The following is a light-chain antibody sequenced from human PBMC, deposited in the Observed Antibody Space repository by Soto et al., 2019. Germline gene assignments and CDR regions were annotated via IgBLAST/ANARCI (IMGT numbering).Light chain of an antibody. Sequence: QSELTQPPSASGTPGQRVTISCSGSSSNIGSSTVSWYHQLPGSAPKLLIYGDHQRPSGIPDRFSGSKSGNTASLTVSGLQAEDEADYYCSSYGGINNLVFGGGTKLTVL. CDR1: SSNIGSST. CDR2: GDH. J-gene: IGLJ2*01. CDR3: SSYGGINNLV. V-gene: IGLV1-44*01.